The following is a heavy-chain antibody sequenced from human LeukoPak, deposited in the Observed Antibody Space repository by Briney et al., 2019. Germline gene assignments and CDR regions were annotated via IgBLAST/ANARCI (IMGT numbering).Heavy chain of an antibody. Sequence: GGSLRLSCAASGFTFGSYALHWVRQAPGKGLEWVAFISYHGKSENYADSVKGRFTISRDISKNMLYLQMNSLRPEDTAVYYCARDSVTTGFYFDYWGQGTLVTVSS. CDR3: ARDSVTTGFYFDY. J-gene: IGHJ4*02. V-gene: IGHV3-30*04. D-gene: IGHD4-17*01. CDR1: GFTFGSYA. CDR2: ISYHGKSE.